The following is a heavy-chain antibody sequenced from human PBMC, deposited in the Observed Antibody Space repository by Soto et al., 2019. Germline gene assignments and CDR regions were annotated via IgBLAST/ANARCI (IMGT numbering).Heavy chain of an antibody. J-gene: IGHJ5*02. CDR1: GGSFSGYY. V-gene: IGHV4-34*01. CDR3: AGILGYCSSTSCSARNWFDP. CDR2: INHSGST. D-gene: IGHD2-2*01. Sequence: SETLSLTCAVYGGSFSGYYWSGIRQPPGKGLEWIGDINHSGSTNYNPSLKSRVTISVDTSKNQFSLKLSSVTAAETAVYYCAGILGYCSSTSCSARNWFDPWGQGTLVTVSS.